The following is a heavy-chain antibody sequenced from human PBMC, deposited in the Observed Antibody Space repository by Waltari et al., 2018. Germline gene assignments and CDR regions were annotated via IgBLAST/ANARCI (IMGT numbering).Heavy chain of an antibody. CDR1: GESFSGHF. D-gene: IGHD2-21*01. J-gene: IGHJ4*01. CDR2: IHYSGST. Sequence: QVQLHQWGAGLLTPSETLSLTCAVSGESFSGHFWSWIRQSPGKGLEWVGAIHYSGSTNYNPSLKSRLSLSVDTTKKQFSLRLTSVTAADTGVYFCARYGEVPPNYFFDYWGQGTLVTVSS. CDR3: ARYGEVPPNYFFDY. V-gene: IGHV4-34*01.